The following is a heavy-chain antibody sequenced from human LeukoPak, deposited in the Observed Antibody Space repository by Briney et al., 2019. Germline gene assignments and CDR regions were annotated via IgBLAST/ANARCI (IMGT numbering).Heavy chain of an antibody. V-gene: IGHV5-10-1*01. D-gene: IGHD3-9*01. Sequence: GESLKISCKGSGYSFTSYWISWVRQMPGKGLELMGRIDPSDSYTNYSPTFQGHVTISADKSISTAYLQWSSLKASDTAMYYCARYYDILTGPFDYWGQGTLVTVSS. CDR2: IDPSDSYT. CDR3: ARYYDILTGPFDY. CDR1: GYSFTSYW. J-gene: IGHJ4*02.